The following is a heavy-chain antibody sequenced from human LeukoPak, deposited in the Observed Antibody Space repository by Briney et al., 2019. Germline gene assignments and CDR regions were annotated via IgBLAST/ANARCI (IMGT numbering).Heavy chain of an antibody. CDR1: GFTVSSNY. CDR3: AKVLTTVTNDAFDI. V-gene: IGHV3-53*01. D-gene: IGHD4-17*01. J-gene: IGHJ3*02. Sequence: GGSLRLSCAASGFTVSSNYMSWVRQAPGKGLERVSVIYSGGSTYYADSVKGRFTISRDNSKNTLYLQMNSLRAEDTAVYYCAKVLTTVTNDAFDIWGQGTMVTVS. CDR2: IYSGGST.